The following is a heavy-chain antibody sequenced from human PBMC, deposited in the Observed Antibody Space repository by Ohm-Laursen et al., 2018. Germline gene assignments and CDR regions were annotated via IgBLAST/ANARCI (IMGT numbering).Heavy chain of an antibody. J-gene: IGHJ4*02. CDR3: ARVAVAAHFDG. CDR2: INHSGST. D-gene: IGHD6-19*01. Sequence: PSETLSLTCPVYGGSFSGYYWSWIRQPPGKGLEWIGEINHSGSTNYNPSLKSRATISVDRSKNQFSLKLSSVAAADTAVYYCARVAVAAHFDGWGQRTRVTVSS. V-gene: IGHV4-34*01. CDR1: GGSFSGYY.